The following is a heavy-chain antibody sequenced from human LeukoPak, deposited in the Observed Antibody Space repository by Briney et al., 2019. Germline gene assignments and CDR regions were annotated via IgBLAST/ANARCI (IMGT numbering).Heavy chain of an antibody. Sequence: SETLSLTCTVSGGSISSSSYYWGWVRQPPGKGLEWIGSIYYSGSTYYNPSLKSRVTISVDTSKNQFSLKLSSVTAADTAVYYCARHHRSGAFDIWGQGTMVTVSS. CDR3: ARHHRSGAFDI. J-gene: IGHJ3*02. CDR1: GGSISSSSYY. D-gene: IGHD3-10*01. CDR2: IYYSGST. V-gene: IGHV4-39*01.